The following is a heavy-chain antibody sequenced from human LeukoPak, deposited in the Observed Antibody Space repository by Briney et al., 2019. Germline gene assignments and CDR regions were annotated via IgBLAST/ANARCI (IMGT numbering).Heavy chain of an antibody. CDR3: AKDRYCSSTSCYARFLGY. Sequence: GGSLRLSCAASGFTFSSYGMHWVRQAPGKGLEWVAVISYDGSNKYYADSVKGRFTISRDNSKNTLYLQMNSLRAEDTAVYYCAKDRYCSSTSCYARFLGYWGQGTLVTVSS. D-gene: IGHD2-2*01. J-gene: IGHJ4*02. V-gene: IGHV3-30*18. CDR2: ISYDGSNK. CDR1: GFTFSSYG.